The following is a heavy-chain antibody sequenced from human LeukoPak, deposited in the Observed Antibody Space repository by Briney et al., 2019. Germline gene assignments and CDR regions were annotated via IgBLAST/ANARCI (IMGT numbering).Heavy chain of an antibody. V-gene: IGHV1-2*02. Sequence: ASVKVSCKASGYTFTGYYMHWVRQAPGQGLEWMGWINPNSGGTNYAQKFQGRVTMTRDTSISTAYMELSRLRSDDTAVYYCARSQFTENYYCYYYMDVWGKGTTVTVSS. CDR3: ARSQFTENYYCYYYMDV. CDR2: INPNSGGT. D-gene: IGHD1-7*01. J-gene: IGHJ6*03. CDR1: GYTFTGYY.